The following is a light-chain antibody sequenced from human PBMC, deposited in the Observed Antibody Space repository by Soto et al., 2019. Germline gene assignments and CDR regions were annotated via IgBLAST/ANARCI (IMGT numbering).Light chain of an antibody. V-gene: IGKV3-11*01. CDR2: DAS. CDR1: QSIGSF. CDR3: QPRGNWPPT. J-gene: IGKJ3*01. Sequence: EIVLTQSPATLSLSPGERTTLSCRASQSIGSFLAWYQQKPGQPPRLLIYDASNRATAIPGRFSGSGSGTACNLTISGLEPEAVAFYYCQPRGNWPPTVGPGTRVNIK.